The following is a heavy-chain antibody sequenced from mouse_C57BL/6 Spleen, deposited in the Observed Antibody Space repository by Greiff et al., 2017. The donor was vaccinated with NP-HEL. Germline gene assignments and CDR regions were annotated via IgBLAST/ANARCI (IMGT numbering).Heavy chain of an antibody. J-gene: IGHJ4*01. CDR1: GYSITSGYD. CDR2: ISYSGST. D-gene: IGHD2-3*01. V-gene: IGHV3-1*01. Sequence: EVKLMESGPGMVKPSQSLSLTCTVTGYSITSGYDWHWIRHFPGNKLEWMGYISYSGSTIYNPSLKSRISITHDTSKNHFFLKLNSVTTEDTVTYYCSRTVYDGYYFAMDYRGQGTSVTVSS. CDR3: SRTVYDGYYFAMDY.